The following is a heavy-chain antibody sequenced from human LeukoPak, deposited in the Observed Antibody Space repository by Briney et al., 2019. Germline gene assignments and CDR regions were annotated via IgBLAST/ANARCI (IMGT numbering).Heavy chain of an antibody. CDR3: ARDSYYDSSGYQFDY. Sequence: SETLSLTCTVSGGSISSYYWSWIRQPPGKGLEWIGYIYYSGSTNYNPSLKSRVTISVDTSKNQFSLKLRSVTAVDTAVYYCARDSYYDSSGYQFDYWGQGTLVTVSS. V-gene: IGHV4-59*01. D-gene: IGHD3-22*01. J-gene: IGHJ4*02. CDR2: IYYSGST. CDR1: GGSISSYY.